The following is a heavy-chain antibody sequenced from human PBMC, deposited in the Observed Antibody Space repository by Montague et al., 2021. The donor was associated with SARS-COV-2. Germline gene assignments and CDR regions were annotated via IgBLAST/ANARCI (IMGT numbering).Heavy chain of an antibody. Sequence: PALMKPTQTLTLTCTFSGFSLSTSGMRASWIRQPQGKALEWLARSGWXXXKFYSTSLETRLTISTDTSKNQVVLTMTNMDPVDTATYYCARSYYDILTAYYTPFDYWGQGTLVTVSS. D-gene: IGHD3-9*01. CDR2: SGWXXXK. J-gene: IGHJ4*02. CDR3: ARSYYDILTAYYTPFDY. CDR1: GFSLSTSGMR. V-gene: IGHV2-70*04.